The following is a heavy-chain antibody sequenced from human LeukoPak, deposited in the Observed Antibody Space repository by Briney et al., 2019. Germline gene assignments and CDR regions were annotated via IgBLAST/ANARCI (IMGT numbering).Heavy chain of an antibody. J-gene: IGHJ5*02. CDR2: ISSSSSHI. D-gene: IGHD1-26*01. CDR3: ARDGEVGVGRWFDP. V-gene: IGHV3-21*01. CDR1: GFTFSSYS. Sequence: GGSLRLSCVASGFTFSSYSMNWVRQAPGKGLEWVSSISSSSSHIYYAASVKGRFTFSRDNAKNSLSLQMNSLRAEDTAVYYCARDGEVGVGRWFDPWGQGTLVTVSS.